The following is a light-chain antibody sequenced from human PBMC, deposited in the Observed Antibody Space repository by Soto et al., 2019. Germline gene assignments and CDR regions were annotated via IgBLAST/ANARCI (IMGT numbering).Light chain of an antibody. CDR3: QQRYIGLT. V-gene: IGKV3-11*01. CDR2: DAS. CDR1: QSVSRY. J-gene: IGKJ4*01. Sequence: EIVLTQSPVTLSLSPGERATLSCRASQSVSRYLAWYQQKPGQAPRLLVYDASNRATGIPARFSGSGSGTDFTLTISSLEPEDFAVYYCQQRYIGLTFGGGIKVEMK.